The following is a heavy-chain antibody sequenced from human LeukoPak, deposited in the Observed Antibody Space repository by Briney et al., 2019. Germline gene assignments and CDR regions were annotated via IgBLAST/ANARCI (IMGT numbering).Heavy chain of an antibody. Sequence: GGSLRLSCAASGFTFSSYWMSWVRQAPGKGLEWVANIKQDGSEKYYVDSVKGRFTISRDNAKNSLYLQMNSLRAEDTAVYYCAREITPNSAYYNDAFDIWGQGTMVTVSS. J-gene: IGHJ3*02. CDR3: AREITPNSAYYNDAFDI. V-gene: IGHV3-7*01. D-gene: IGHD3-22*01. CDR2: IKQDGSEK. CDR1: GFTFSSYW.